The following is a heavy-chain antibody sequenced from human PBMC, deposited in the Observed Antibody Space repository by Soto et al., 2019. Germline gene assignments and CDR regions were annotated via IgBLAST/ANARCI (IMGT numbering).Heavy chain of an antibody. CDR3: AKDHSVGSSGYYTLFDY. V-gene: IGHV3-30*18. Sequence: GSLRLSCAASGFTFSNYGMHWVRQAPGKGLEWVAVISYDGSSKYYADSVKGRFTISRDNSKNTLYLHMNSLRAEDTAVYYCAKDHSVGSSGYYTLFDYWGQGTLVTV. J-gene: IGHJ4*02. CDR2: ISYDGSSK. CDR1: GFTFSNYG. D-gene: IGHD3-22*01.